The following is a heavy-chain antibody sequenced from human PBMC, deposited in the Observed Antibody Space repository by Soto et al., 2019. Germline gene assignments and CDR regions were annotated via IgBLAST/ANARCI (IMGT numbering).Heavy chain of an antibody. CDR3: AKAGFSSGWSPSYFDY. CDR2: MSGTGGST. Sequence: VQLLESGGGLVQPGRSLRLSCAASGFTFSSYAMNWVRQAPGKGLEWVSAMSGTGGSTYYADSVKGRFTISRDNSKNTLCLQMNSLRVEDTAVFYCAKAGFSSGWSPSYFDYWGQGTLVTVSS. V-gene: IGHV3-23*01. J-gene: IGHJ4*02. CDR1: GFTFSSYA. D-gene: IGHD6-19*01.